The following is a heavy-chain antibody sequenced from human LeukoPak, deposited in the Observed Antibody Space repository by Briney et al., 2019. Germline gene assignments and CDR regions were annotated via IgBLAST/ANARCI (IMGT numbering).Heavy chain of an antibody. V-gene: IGHV3-7*01. Sequence: GGSLRLSCAASGFTFSSYAMHWVRQAPGKGLEWVAIIRPDANDGSYVDSVKGRFTISRDNAKNSLYLQVHSLRAEDTAVYFCARADWGSIDYWGQGALVTVSS. D-gene: IGHD7-27*01. J-gene: IGHJ4*02. CDR1: GFTFSSYA. CDR3: ARADWGSIDY. CDR2: IRPDANDG.